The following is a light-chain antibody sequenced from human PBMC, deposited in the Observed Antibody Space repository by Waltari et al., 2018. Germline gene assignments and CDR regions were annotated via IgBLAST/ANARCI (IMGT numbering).Light chain of an antibody. V-gene: IGKV1-33*01. Sequence: DIQKTQSPSSLSASVGDRVTITCRASQGINNYLSWNQQKPGKAPKHLIYFASSLETGVPLRFSGSRSGTDYTLTISSLQPEDIATYYCQQYNNSPFTFGPGTKLDIK. CDR2: FAS. CDR3: QQYNNSPFT. J-gene: IGKJ3*01. CDR1: QGINNY.